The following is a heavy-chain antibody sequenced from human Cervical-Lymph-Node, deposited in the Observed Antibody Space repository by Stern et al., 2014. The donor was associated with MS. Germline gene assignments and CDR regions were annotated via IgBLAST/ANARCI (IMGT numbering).Heavy chain of an antibody. Sequence: QDQLVESGPEVKKPGASVQVSCTTSGFTFSNYYVHWLRQAPGPRPEWMGRISPKNGDTNYAPKFQGRVTMTRDTSVGLVSLEVTRLRLDDTAIYYCAENMDVWGQGTTVTVSS. CDR2: ISPKNGDT. CDR3: AENMDV. J-gene: IGHJ6*02. CDR1: GFTFSNYY. V-gene: IGHV1-2*02.